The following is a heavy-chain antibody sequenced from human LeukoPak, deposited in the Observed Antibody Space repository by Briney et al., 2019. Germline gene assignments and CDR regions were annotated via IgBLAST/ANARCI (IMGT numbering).Heavy chain of an antibody. D-gene: IGHD1-14*01. V-gene: IGHV4-38-2*02. CDR3: ATGPGFFNWFDP. Sequence: SETLSLTCTVSGYSITSGNYWVWIRQPPGKGLEWIGSIYRSGSTYFSSSLGSRVTLSVDTSKNLFALNLTSVTAADTAVYYCATGPGFFNWFDPWGQGTLVIVSS. CDR1: GYSITSGNY. CDR2: IYRSGST. J-gene: IGHJ5*02.